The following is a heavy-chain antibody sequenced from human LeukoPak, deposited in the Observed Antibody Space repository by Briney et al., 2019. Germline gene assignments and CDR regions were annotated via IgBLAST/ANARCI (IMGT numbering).Heavy chain of an antibody. CDR1: GFTFSSYA. D-gene: IGHD3-3*01. CDR2: ISYDGSNK. Sequence: GGSLRLSCAASGFTFSSYAMHWVRQAPGKGLEWVAVISYDGSNKYYADSVKGRFTISRDNSKNTLYLQMNSLRAEDTAVYYCAKDSDFWSGYPYGMDVWGQGTTVTVSS. V-gene: IGHV3-30-3*01. CDR3: AKDSDFWSGYPYGMDV. J-gene: IGHJ6*02.